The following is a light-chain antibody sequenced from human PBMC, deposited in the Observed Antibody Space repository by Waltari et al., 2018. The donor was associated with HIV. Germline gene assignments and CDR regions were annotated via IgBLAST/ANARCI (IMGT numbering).Light chain of an antibody. Sequence: QLVLTQSPSASASLGASVKLTCTLSSAHSSYAIAWHQQQPEKGPRYLMKVNSDGSHRKGDGIPDRCSGSSSGAERYLIISSLQSEDEADYYCQTWATGIRVFGGGTKLTVL. J-gene: IGLJ3*02. CDR3: QTWATGIRV. V-gene: IGLV4-69*01. CDR2: VNSDGSH. CDR1: SAHSSYA.